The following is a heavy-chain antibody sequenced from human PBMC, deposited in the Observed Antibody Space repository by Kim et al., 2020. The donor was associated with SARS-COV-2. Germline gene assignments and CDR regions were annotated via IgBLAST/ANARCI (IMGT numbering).Heavy chain of an antibody. V-gene: IGHV3-23*01. D-gene: IGHD6-13*01. CDR2: T. J-gene: IGHJ4*02. Sequence: TNSAASVTGRVTISRDNAKNTLYLQMNSLRAEDTAVYYCAKDSSWYYFDYWGQGTLVTVSS. CDR3: AKDSSWYYFDY.